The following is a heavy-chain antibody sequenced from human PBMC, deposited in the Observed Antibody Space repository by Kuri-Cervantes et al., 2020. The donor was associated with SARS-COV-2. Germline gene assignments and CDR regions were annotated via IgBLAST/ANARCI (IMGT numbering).Heavy chain of an antibody. V-gene: IGHV4-31*03. Sequence: SETLSLTCTVSGVSISSGGYYWTWIRQHPGKGLEWIGNIYSSGSTHYNPSLKSRVTISVDTSKNQFSLKLSSVTAADTAVYYCARVEQWLVWGYYYYGMDVWGQGTTVTVSS. D-gene: IGHD6-19*01. J-gene: IGHJ6*02. CDR2: IYSSGST. CDR3: ARVEQWLVWGYYYYGMDV. CDR1: GVSISSGGYY.